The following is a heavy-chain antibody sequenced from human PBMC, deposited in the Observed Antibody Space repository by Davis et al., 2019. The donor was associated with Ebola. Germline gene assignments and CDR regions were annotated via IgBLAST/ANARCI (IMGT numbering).Heavy chain of an antibody. CDR1: GSTPSSYS. D-gene: IGHD6-6*01. Sequence: PGGSLRPSCAASGSTPSSYSMNWVRQAPGKGLEWVPSISSASSYIYYADSVKGRFTISRDNAKNSLYLQMNSLRAEDTAVYYCARLYSSSSPFGGYYYYGMDVWGQGTTVTVSS. V-gene: IGHV3-21*01. J-gene: IGHJ6*02. CDR2: ISSASSYI. CDR3: ARLYSSSSPFGGYYYYGMDV.